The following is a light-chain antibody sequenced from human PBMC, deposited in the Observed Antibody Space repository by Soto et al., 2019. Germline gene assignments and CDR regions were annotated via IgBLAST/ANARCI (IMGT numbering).Light chain of an antibody. Sequence: QSVLSQAPSASGTPGQRVTISCSGSSSNIGRDTVNWYQQFPGTAPKLLIYSNDRRPSGVPDRFSGSKSGTSASLAISGLQSEDEADYYCPAWDDSLNGVVFGGGTKLTVL. V-gene: IGLV1-44*01. CDR3: PAWDDSLNGVV. CDR1: SSNIGRDT. J-gene: IGLJ2*01. CDR2: SND.